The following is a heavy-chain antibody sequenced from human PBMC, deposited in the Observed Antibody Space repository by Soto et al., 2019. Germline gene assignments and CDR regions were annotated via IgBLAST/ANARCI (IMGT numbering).Heavy chain of an antibody. CDR2: IYTSGST. Sequence: TLSLTCTVSGGSISSYYWSWIRQPAGKGLEWIGRIYTSGSTNYNPSLKSRVTMSLDTSKNQFSLKLTSVTAADTALYYCARGNCSSPNCYSFSGYYGMDVWGQGTTVTVSS. CDR1: GGSISSYY. CDR3: ARGNCSSPNCYSFSGYYGMDV. V-gene: IGHV4-4*07. J-gene: IGHJ6*02. D-gene: IGHD2-2*01.